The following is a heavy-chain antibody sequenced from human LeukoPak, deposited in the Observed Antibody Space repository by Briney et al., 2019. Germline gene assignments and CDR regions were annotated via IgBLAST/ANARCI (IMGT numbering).Heavy chain of an antibody. D-gene: IGHD2-21*01. Sequence: AGGSLRLSCAASGFTFSSYAMSWVRQAPGKGLEWVSSISGSAGGTYYADSVKGRFTVSRDNSKNTLYLQMNSLRAEDTAVYSCAKIVAVGSSIWKSYTTMDVGGQGTTVTVSS. CDR1: GFTFSSYA. CDR3: AKIVAVGSSIWKSYTTMDV. V-gene: IGHV3-23*01. J-gene: IGHJ6*02. CDR2: ISGSAGGT.